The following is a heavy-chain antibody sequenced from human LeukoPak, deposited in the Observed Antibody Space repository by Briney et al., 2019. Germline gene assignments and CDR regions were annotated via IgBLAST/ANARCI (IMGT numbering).Heavy chain of an antibody. CDR1: GYTFTGYY. CDR3: AREAGSSWGLDY. CDR2: INPNSGGT. V-gene: IGHV1-2*02. D-gene: IGHD6-13*01. J-gene: IGHJ4*02. Sequence: ASVKVSCKASGYTFTGYYMHWVRQAPGQGLEWMGWINPNSGGTNYAQKLQGRVTMTTDTSTSTAYMELRSLRSDDTAVYYCAREAGSSWGLDYWGQGTLVTVSS.